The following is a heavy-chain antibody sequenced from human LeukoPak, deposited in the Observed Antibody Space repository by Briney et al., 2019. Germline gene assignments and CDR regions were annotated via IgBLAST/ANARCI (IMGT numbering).Heavy chain of an antibody. CDR2: INWNGGST. CDR3: ARAVAGSYVDAFNI. Sequence: GGSLRLSCAAAGFTFDDYGMSWVRQAPGKGLEWASGINWNGGSTGYADSVKGQFTISRDNAKNSLYLQMNSMRAEDTASYYCARAVAGSYVDAFNIWGQGTMVTVSS. V-gene: IGHV3-20*04. CDR1: GFTFDDYG. J-gene: IGHJ3*02. D-gene: IGHD1-26*01.